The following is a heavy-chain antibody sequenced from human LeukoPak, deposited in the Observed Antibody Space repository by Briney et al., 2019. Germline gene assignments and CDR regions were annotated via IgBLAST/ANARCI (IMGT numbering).Heavy chain of an antibody. J-gene: IGHJ4*02. Sequence: GGSLRLSCAASGFSFSNDWMCWVRQAPGKGLEWEANINQDESKKYYVDSVKGRFTISRDNAKNSLYLQMSGLRAEDTAVYYCARDHAYRTDYWGQGTLVTVSS. CDR2: INQDESKK. V-gene: IGHV3-7*01. CDR1: GFSFSNDW. CDR3: ARDHAYRTDY. D-gene: IGHD2-2*01.